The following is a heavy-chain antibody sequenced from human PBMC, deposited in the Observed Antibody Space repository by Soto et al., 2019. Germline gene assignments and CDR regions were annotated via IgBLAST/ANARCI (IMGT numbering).Heavy chain of an antibody. Sequence: SETLSLTCTVSDGSISSTKYYWGWIRQPPGKGLEWIGSIYYTGSTYYNPSLKSRVTISVDTSKNQFSLKLSSVTAADTAVYYCARRSPGGLPGSYYYGMDVWGQGTTVTVSS. J-gene: IGHJ6*02. CDR3: ARRSPGGLPGSYYYGMDV. D-gene: IGHD3-10*01. V-gene: IGHV4-39*01. CDR1: DGSISSTKYY. CDR2: IYYTGST.